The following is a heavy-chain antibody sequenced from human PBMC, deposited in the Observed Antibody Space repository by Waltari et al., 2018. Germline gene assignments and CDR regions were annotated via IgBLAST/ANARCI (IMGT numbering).Heavy chain of an antibody. Sequence: EVQLVESGGGLVQPGGSLRLSCAASGFTFSSYWMSWVRQAPGKGLEWVANSKQDGREKYSVDSVKGRFTIARDNAKNSLYLQMNSRRAEDTAVYYCAREEGEYGSVDYWCQGTLVTVSS. V-gene: IGHV3-7*01. D-gene: IGHD3-10*01. J-gene: IGHJ4*02. CDR1: GFTFSSYW. CDR2: SKQDGREK. CDR3: AREEGEYGSVDY.